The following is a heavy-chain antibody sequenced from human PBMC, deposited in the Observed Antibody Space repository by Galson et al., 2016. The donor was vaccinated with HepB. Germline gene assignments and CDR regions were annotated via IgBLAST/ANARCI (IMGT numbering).Heavy chain of an antibody. CDR3: SRGRGPMDV. Sequence: SLRLSCAASGFVFSNFDMHWVRHAPGRGLEWVSAIGSAGDTYYPGSVNGRLTISRENAKNSLCLLMNSMRAGDTAGYYCSRGRGPMDVWGKGTTVTVSS. J-gene: IGHJ6*03. V-gene: IGHV3-13*01. CDR1: GFVFSNFD. CDR2: IGSAGDT.